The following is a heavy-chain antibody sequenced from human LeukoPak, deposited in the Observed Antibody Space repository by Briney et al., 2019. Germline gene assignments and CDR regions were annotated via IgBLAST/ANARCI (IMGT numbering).Heavy chain of an antibody. CDR2: ISYDGSNK. Sequence: PGGSLRLSRAASGFTFSSYGMHWVRQAPGKGLEWVAVISYDGSNKYYADSVKGRFTISRDNSKNTLYLQMNSLRAEDTAVYYCANVISAAAGTSRDAFDIWGQGTMVTVSS. CDR3: ANVISAAAGTSRDAFDI. D-gene: IGHD6-13*01. CDR1: GFTFSSYG. V-gene: IGHV3-30*18. J-gene: IGHJ3*02.